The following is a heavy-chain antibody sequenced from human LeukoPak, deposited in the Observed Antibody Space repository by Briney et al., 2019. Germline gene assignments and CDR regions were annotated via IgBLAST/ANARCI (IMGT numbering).Heavy chain of an antibody. CDR1: GFTFSSYG. D-gene: IGHD3-10*01. Sequence: GGSLRLSCAASGFTFSSYGMSWVRQAPGKGLEWVSVISGSGGSTYYADSVRGRFTISRDNSKNTLYLQMNSLRAEDTAVYYCAKDQGGSGSYLDCWGQGTLVTVSS. CDR3: AKDQGGSGSYLDC. CDR2: ISGSGGST. J-gene: IGHJ4*02. V-gene: IGHV3-23*01.